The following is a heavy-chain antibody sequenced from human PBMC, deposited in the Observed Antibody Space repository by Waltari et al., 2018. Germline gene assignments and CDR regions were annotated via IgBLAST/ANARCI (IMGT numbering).Heavy chain of an antibody. CDR1: GYSISSGYY. CDR2: SYHSGSP. Sequence: QVQLQESGPGLVKPSETLSLTCAVSGYSISSGYYWGWIRQPPGKGLEWMGSSYHSGSPYYSPSLKRPVTISVDTAKNQFSLKLSSVTAADTAVYYCARRGGGMNAFDIWGQGTMVTVSS. V-gene: IGHV4-38-2*01. CDR3: ARRGGGMNAFDI. D-gene: IGHD3-16*01. J-gene: IGHJ3*02.